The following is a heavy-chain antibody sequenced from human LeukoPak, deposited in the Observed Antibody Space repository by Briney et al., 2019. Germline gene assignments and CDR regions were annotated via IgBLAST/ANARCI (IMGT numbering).Heavy chain of an antibody. D-gene: IGHD4-23*01. V-gene: IGHV4-34*01. CDR1: GGSFSGYY. CDR3: ARGKELLRWSKSVDY. J-gene: IGHJ4*02. Sequence: SETLSLTCAVYGGSFSGYYWSCIRQPPGKGLEWIGEINHSGSTNYNPSLKSRVTISVDTSKNQFSLKLSSVTAADTAVYYCARGKELLRWSKSVDYWGQGTLVTVSS. CDR2: INHSGST.